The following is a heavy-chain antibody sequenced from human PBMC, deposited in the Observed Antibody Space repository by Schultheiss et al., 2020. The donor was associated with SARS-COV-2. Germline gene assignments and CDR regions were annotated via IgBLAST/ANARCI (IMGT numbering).Heavy chain of an antibody. CDR3: ARDRGQLVPEYFDY. CDR1: GFTFSSYW. Sequence: GGSLRLSCAASGFTFSSYWMHWVRQAPGKGLEWVAVISYDGSNKYYADSVKGRFTISRDNTKNSLYLQMNSLRAEDTAVYYCARDRGQLVPEYFDYWGQGTLVTVSS. D-gene: IGHD6-13*01. J-gene: IGHJ4*02. V-gene: IGHV3-30*03. CDR2: ISYDGSNK.